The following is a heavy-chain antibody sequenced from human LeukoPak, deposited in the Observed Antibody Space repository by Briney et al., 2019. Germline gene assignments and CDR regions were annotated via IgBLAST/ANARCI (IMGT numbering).Heavy chain of an antibody. CDR3: ARETRGTVGSY. V-gene: IGHV3-7*05. D-gene: IGHD1-26*01. Sequence: GGSLRLSCAASGFTFSNAWMSWVRQPPGKGLEWVASLQQDGGATHYVDSVKGRFTISRDNADNSLYLQMNSLRAEGTAVYYCARETRGTVGSYWGQGTLVTVSS. CDR2: LQQDGGAT. J-gene: IGHJ4*02. CDR1: GFTFSNAW.